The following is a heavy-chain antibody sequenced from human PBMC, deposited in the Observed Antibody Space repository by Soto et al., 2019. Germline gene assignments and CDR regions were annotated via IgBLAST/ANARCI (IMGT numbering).Heavy chain of an antibody. V-gene: IGHV4-59*01. CDR1: GGPMIAYY. CDR3: ARVRGTAGKRYFDY. D-gene: IGHD6-13*01. Sequence: SETLSLTCTVSGGPMIAYYWNWMRQPPGKGLQWIGYTYYSGSTTYNPSLKSRVTISVDSSKNQFSLKLDSVTPADTAVYYCARVRGTAGKRYFDYWGPGTLVTVSS. CDR2: TYYSGST. J-gene: IGHJ4*02.